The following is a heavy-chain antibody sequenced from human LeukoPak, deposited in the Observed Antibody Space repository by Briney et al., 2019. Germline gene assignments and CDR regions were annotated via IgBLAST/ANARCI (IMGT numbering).Heavy chain of an antibody. J-gene: IGHJ6*03. CDR1: GFTFGDYA. CDR2: IRSIPYGGTT. D-gene: IGHD3-3*01. Sequence: GGSLRLSCTASGFTFGDYAMSWVRQAPGKGLEWVGFIRSIPYGGTTEYAASVKGRFTISRDDSKSIAYLQMNSLKTEDTAVYYCTDYDPYYYMDVWGKGTTVTVSS. CDR3: TDYDPYYYMDV. V-gene: IGHV3-49*04.